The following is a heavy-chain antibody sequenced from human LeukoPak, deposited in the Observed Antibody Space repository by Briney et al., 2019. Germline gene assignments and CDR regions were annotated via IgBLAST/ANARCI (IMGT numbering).Heavy chain of an antibody. V-gene: IGHV3-74*01. CDR3: ARDETATGKLFQH. J-gene: IGHJ1*01. CDR2: IHSDGTTA. CDR1: GFTFSSSW. Sequence: QPGGSLRLSCTASGFTFSSSWMHWVCQAPGKGLVWVSRIHSDGTTATYADSVKGRFTISRDNAKSTLYLQMNSLRAEDTAIYYCARDETATGKLFQHWGQGTLVTVSS. D-gene: IGHD3-9*01.